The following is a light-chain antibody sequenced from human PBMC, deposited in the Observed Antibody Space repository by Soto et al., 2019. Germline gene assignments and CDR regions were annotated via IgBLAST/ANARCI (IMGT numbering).Light chain of an antibody. CDR3: SSYTSSSTGV. J-gene: IGLJ3*02. V-gene: IGLV2-14*01. Sequence: QSVLTQPASVSGSPGQSITISCTGTSSDVGGYNYVSWYQQHPGKAPKLMIYDVSNRPSGVSNRFSGSNSGNTASLTISGLQAEDEADYYCSSYTSSSTGVFGGGTKLTVL. CDR2: DVS. CDR1: SSDVGGYNY.